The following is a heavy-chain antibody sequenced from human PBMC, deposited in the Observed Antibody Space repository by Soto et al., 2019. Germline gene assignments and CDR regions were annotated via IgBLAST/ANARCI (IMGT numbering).Heavy chain of an antibody. V-gene: IGHV4-4*02. D-gene: IGHD5-12*01. Sequence: QVQLQESGPGLVKPSGTLSLTCSVSGDSITNDRWWSWVRQSPGKGLEWIGEIYHSGRPNFNPSLKSRVIISVDKTKNNFSLTLSAVPAADTAVYYWTANGYYSLDYWGQGSLVTVSS. CDR2: IYHSGRP. J-gene: IGHJ4*02. CDR3: TANGYYSLDY. CDR1: GDSITNDRW.